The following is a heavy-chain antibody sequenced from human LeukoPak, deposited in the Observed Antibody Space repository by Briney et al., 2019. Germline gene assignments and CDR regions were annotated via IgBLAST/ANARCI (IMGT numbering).Heavy chain of an antibody. CDR2: IYHSGST. V-gene: IGHV4-30-2*01. CDR1: GGSISSGGYS. Sequence: SQTLSLTRAVSGGSISSGGYSWSWIRQPPGKGLEWIGYIYHSGSTYYNPSLKSRVTISVDRSKNQFSLKLSSVTAADTAVYYCARRLSHLNWFDPWGQGTLVTVSS. CDR3: ARRLSHLNWFDP. D-gene: IGHD3-16*02. J-gene: IGHJ5*02.